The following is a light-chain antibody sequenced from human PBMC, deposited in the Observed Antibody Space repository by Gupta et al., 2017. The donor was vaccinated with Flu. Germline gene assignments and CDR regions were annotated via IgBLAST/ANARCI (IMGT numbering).Light chain of an antibody. V-gene: IGKV1-39*01. CDR2: AAS. J-gene: IGKJ3*01. CDR3: QQSYSTPFT. Sequence: DIQMTQSPSSLSASVGDRVTITCRAGQSISSYLNWYQQKPGKAPKLLIYAASSLQSGVPSRFSGSGSGTDLTLTISSLQPEDFATYYCQQSYSTPFTFGPGTKVDIK. CDR1: QSISSY.